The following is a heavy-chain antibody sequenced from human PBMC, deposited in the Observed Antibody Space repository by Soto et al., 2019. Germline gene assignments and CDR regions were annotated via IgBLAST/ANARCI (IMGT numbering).Heavy chain of an antibody. D-gene: IGHD3-10*01. V-gene: IGHV3-7*05. Sequence: EVQVVESGGGSVQPGGSLRLSCTVSGFPFSGYLMDWVRQAPGKGLEWVANINHDGSEMYYGDSVKGRFTISRDNAKNSLYLQMNSLRVQDTAVYYCARGLVDMLGQGTMVTVSS. CDR3: ARGLVDM. J-gene: IGHJ3*02. CDR2: INHDGSEM. CDR1: GFPFSGYL.